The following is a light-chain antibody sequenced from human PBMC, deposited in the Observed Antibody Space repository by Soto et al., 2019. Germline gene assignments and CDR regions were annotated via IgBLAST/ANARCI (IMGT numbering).Light chain of an antibody. CDR3: SLYISGSTYV. J-gene: IGLJ1*01. CDR2: EVN. V-gene: IGLV2-18*01. CDR1: SGDVGSYNR. Sequence: QSVPTQPPAVSGSPVESATIACTGTSGDVGSYNRLSSYQEPPGTAPKLIMYEVNTRPSGVPDRFSGSKSGSTASLTISGLQAEDEADYYCSLYISGSTYVFGTGTKVTVL.